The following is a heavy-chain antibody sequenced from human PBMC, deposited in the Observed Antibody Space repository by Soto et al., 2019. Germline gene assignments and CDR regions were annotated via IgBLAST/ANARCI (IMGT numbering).Heavy chain of an antibody. V-gene: IGHV4-34*01. Sequence: SETLSLTCAVYGGSFSGYYWTWIRQPPGTGLEWIGEINHSGSTNYNPSLKSRVTISVDRSKNQFSLKLSSVTAADTAVYYCARGLYDSSGYYYFDYWGQGTLVTVSS. D-gene: IGHD3-22*01. CDR1: GGSFSGYY. CDR3: ARGLYDSSGYYYFDY. J-gene: IGHJ4*02. CDR2: INHSGST.